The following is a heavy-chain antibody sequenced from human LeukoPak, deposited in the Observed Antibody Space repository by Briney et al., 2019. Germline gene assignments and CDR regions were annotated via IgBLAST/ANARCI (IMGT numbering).Heavy chain of an antibody. CDR1: GYTFTSYA. Sequence: ASVKVSCKASGYTFTSYAMHWVRQAPGQRLEWMGWISAYNGNTNYAQKLQGRVTMTTDTSTSTAYMELRSLRSDDTAVYYCARAIRGPLSRRSSSWPEGWFDPWGQGTLVTVSS. CDR2: ISAYNGNT. J-gene: IGHJ5*02. V-gene: IGHV1-18*01. D-gene: IGHD6-13*01. CDR3: ARAIRGPLSRRSSSWPEGWFDP.